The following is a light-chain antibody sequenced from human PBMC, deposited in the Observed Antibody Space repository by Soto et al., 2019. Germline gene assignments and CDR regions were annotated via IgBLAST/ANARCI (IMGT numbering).Light chain of an antibody. V-gene: IGKV1-33*01. CDR2: HAS. CDR3: QQSDNLPLT. CDR1: QGIAKY. J-gene: IGKJ4*01. Sequence: DTQMTQSPSSLSASIGDRVTITCQASQGIAKYLHWYQQKPGKAPKLLIYHASNLQTGVPSRFSGSGSGTHFPLIISSLQPDDIATYFCQQSDNLPLTFGGGTKVEIK.